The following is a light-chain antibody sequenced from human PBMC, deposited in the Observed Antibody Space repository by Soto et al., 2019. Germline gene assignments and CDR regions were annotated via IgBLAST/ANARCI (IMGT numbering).Light chain of an antibody. CDR1: QSLVHSDGNTY. CDR2: KIS. Sequence: DVVMTQSPLSLPVTLGQPASISCRSSQSLVHSDGNTYFSWLQQRPGQSPRRLIYKISNRDSGVPDRFSGSGSGPGFTLKISSVEDEDVGFYYCMQHTYWSHSFGQGTKLEIE. V-gene: IGKV2-30*02. J-gene: IGKJ2*03. CDR3: MQHTYWSHS.